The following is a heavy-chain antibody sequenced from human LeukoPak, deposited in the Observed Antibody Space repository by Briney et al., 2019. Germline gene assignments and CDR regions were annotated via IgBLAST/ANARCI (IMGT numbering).Heavy chain of an antibody. D-gene: IGHD3-16*01. CDR3: ARDWSYDYVWGSYDY. J-gene: IGHJ4*02. CDR2: IYTSGST. CDR1: GGSISSGSYY. Sequence: SQTLSLTCTVSGGSISSGSYYWSWIRQPAGKGLEWIGRIYTSGSTNYNPSLKSRVTISVDTSKNQFSLKLSSVTAADTAVYYCARDWSYDYVWGSYDYWGQGTLVTVSS. V-gene: IGHV4-61*02.